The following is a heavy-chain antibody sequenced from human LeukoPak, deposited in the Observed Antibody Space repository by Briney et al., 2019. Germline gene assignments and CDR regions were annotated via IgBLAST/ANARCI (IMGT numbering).Heavy chain of an antibody. CDR3: ATGLASGSSFDI. J-gene: IGHJ3*02. CDR1: GITFSSYW. D-gene: IGHD3-10*01. V-gene: IGHV3-74*01. CDR2: INSDVSNT. Sequence: GGSLRLSCAASGITFSSYWMHWVRHAPGKGLMWVSRINSDVSNTNYADSVKGRFTISRDNAKNTLYLQINSLRAEDTAVYYCATGLASGSSFDIWGQGTMVTVSS.